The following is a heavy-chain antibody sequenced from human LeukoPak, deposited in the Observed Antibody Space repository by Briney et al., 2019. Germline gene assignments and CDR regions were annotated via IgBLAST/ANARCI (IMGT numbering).Heavy chain of an antibody. Sequence: ASLKVSCKASGGTFSSYAISWVRQAPGQGLEWLGGIIPIFGTANYAQKFQGRVTITADESTSTAYMELSSLRSEDTAVYYCARFPMVRGVISHYMDVWGKGTTVTVSS. CDR2: IIPIFGTA. V-gene: IGHV1-69*13. J-gene: IGHJ6*03. D-gene: IGHD3-10*01. CDR3: ARFPMVRGVISHYMDV. CDR1: GGTFSSYA.